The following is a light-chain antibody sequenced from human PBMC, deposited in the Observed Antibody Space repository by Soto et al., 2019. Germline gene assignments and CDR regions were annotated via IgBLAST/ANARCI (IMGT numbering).Light chain of an antibody. CDR1: QDISNY. V-gene: IGKV1-33*01. CDR2: DAS. CDR3: RQYDNLPPTWT. Sequence: DIQMTQSPSSLSASVGDRVTITCQASQDISNYLNWYQQKPGKAPRLLIYDASNLETGVPSRFSGSGSGTDFTFTISSLQPEDIATYYCRQYDNLPPTWTFGQGAKVDIK. J-gene: IGKJ1*01.